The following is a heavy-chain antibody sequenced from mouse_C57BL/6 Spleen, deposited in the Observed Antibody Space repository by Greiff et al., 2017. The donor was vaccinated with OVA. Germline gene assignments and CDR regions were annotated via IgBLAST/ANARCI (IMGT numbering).Heavy chain of an antibody. CDR1: GYSITSGYY. Sequence: VQRVESGPGLVKPSQSLSLTCSVTGYSITSGYYWNWIRQFPGNKLEWMDYISYDGSNNYNPSLKNRISFTRDKSKKQSILKLNPVTTEDAVTYCCAMITTAGGPMDYWGQGTTLTVSS. J-gene: IGHJ2*01. CDR3: AMITTAGGPMDY. CDR2: ISYDGSN. V-gene: IGHV3-6*01. D-gene: IGHD1-2*01.